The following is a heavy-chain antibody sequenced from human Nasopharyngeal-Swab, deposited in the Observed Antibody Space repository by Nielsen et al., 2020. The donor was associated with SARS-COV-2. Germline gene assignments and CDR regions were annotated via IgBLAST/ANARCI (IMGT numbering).Heavy chain of an antibody. Sequence: VRQAPGKGLVWVSRINSDGSSTSYADSVKGRFTIPRDNAKNTLYLQMNSLRAEDTAVYYCASGRDYSQRDFDYWGQGTLVTVSS. D-gene: IGHD4-11*01. CDR2: INSDGSST. CDR3: ASGRDYSQRDFDY. J-gene: IGHJ4*02. V-gene: IGHV3-74*01.